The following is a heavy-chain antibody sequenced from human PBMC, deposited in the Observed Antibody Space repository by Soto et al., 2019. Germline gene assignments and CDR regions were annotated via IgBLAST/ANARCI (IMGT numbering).Heavy chain of an antibody. CDR2: IYSGGST. V-gene: IGHV3-66*01. J-gene: IGHJ3*02. D-gene: IGHD6-13*01. Sequence: GGSLRLSCAASGFTVSSNYMSWVRQAPGKGLEWVSVIYSGGSTYYADSVKGRFTISRDNSKNTLYLQMNSLRAEDTAVYYCATLIRYSSSWYGAFDIWGQGTMVTVSS. CDR3: ATLIRYSSSWYGAFDI. CDR1: GFTVSSNY.